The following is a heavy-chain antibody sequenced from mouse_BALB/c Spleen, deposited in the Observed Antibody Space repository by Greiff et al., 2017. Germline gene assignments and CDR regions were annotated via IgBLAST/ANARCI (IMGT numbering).Heavy chain of an antibody. CDR1: GFTFSSYA. CDR2: ISSGGSYT. D-gene: IGHD2-3*01. Sequence: EVKLMESGGGLVKPGGSLKLSCAASGFTFSSYAMSWVRQTPEKRLEWVATISSGGSYTYYPDSVKGRFTISRDNAKNTLYLQMSSLRSEDTAMYYCARLTDGYYFAWFAYWGQGTLVTVSA. CDR3: ARLTDGYYFAWFAY. J-gene: IGHJ3*01. V-gene: IGHV5-9-3*01.